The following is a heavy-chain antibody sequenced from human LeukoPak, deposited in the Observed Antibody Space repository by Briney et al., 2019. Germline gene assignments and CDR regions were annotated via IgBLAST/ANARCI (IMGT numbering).Heavy chain of an antibody. CDR3: ARYLDYGGNSRVFQH. CDR2: INHGGST. J-gene: IGHJ1*01. Sequence: SETLSLTCAVYGGSLSAYYWTWIRQPPGKGLEWIGEINHGGSTNYNPSLKSRVTISIDTSKNQFSLRLSSVTAADTAFYYCARYLDYGGNSRVFQHWGQGTLVTVSS. D-gene: IGHD4-23*01. CDR1: GGSLSAYY. V-gene: IGHV4-34*01.